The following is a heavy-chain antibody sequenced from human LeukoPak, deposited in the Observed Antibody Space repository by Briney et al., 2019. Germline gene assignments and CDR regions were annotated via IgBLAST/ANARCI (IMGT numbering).Heavy chain of an antibody. CDR1: GYTFTTYY. D-gene: IGHD3-10*01. Sequence: ASVKVSCKASGYTFTTYYMHWVRQAPGQGLEWMGIINPSGGSTTYAQKFQGRFTITRDTSTSTAYMEVSSLRSEDTAVYYCARDRHGSGTYNYYGMDVWGQGTTVTVSS. V-gene: IGHV1-46*01. J-gene: IGHJ6*02. CDR2: INPSGGST. CDR3: ARDRHGSGTYNYYGMDV.